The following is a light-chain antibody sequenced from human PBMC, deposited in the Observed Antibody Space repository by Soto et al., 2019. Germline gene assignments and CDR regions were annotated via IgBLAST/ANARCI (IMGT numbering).Light chain of an antibody. CDR1: TSNIGSYY. Sequence: QSVLTQPPSASGPPGQRVTISCSGGTSNIGSYYVYWYQQLPGAAPKLLIYNNSQRPSGVPDRFSGSKSGTSASLAISGLRSDDESDYYCATWDDSLSGPVFGGGTKLTVL. CDR3: ATWDDSLSGPV. V-gene: IGLV1-47*02. CDR2: NNS. J-gene: IGLJ3*02.